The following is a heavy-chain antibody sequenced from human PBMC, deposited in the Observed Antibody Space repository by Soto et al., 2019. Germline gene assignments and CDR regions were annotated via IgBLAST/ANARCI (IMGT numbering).Heavy chain of an antibody. CDR1: GGTFSSYA. CDR3: ARDSGYCSGGSCNHYYGMDV. J-gene: IGHJ6*02. CDR2: IIPIFGTA. D-gene: IGHD2-15*01. Sequence: SVKVSCKASGGTFSSYAISWVRQAPGQGLEWMGGIIPIFGTANYAQKFQGRVTITADESTSTAYMELSSLRSEDTAVYYCARDSGYCSGGSCNHYYGMDVWGQGTTVTVSS. V-gene: IGHV1-69*13.